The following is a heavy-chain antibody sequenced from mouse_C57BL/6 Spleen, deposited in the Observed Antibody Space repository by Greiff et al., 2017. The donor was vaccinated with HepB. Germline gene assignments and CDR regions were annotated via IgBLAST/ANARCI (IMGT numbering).Heavy chain of an antibody. V-gene: IGHV1-19*01. CDR3: ARSTTEVAKYYFDY. J-gene: IGHJ2*01. Sequence: EVQLQQSGPVLVKPGASVKMSCKASGYTFTDYYMNWVKQSHGKSLEWIGVINPYNGGTSYNQKFKGKATLTVDKSSSTAYLELNRLTSEDSAVYDCARSTTEVAKYYFDYWGQGTTLTVSS. CDR1: GYTFTDYY. CDR2: INPYNGGT. D-gene: IGHD1-1*01.